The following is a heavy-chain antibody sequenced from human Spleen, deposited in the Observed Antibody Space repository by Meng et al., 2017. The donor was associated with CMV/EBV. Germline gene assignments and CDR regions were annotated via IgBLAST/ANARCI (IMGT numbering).Heavy chain of an antibody. Sequence: SVKVSCKASGGTFSSYAISWVRQAPGQGLEWMGGIIPILGIANYAQKFQGRVTITADKSTSTAYMELSSLRSEDTALYYCAKDIALVTPFFSAVDVWGQGTTVTVSS. J-gene: IGHJ6*02. V-gene: IGHV1-69*10. CDR3: AKDIALVTPFFSAVDV. CDR2: IIPILGIA. D-gene: IGHD2-21*01. CDR1: GGTFSSYA.